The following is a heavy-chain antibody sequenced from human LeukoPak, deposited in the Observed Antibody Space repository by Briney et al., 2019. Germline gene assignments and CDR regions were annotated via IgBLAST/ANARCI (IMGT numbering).Heavy chain of an antibody. Sequence: SQTLSLTCAISGDSVSSKSAAWSWIRQSPSRGLEWLGRTYYRSKWYNDYAVSVKSRITINPDTSKNQFSLQLNSVTPEDTAVYYCARDSCSSTSCYHTPHYYYGMEVWGQGTTVTASS. CDR3: ARDSCSSTSCYHTPHYYYGMEV. V-gene: IGHV6-1*01. CDR1: GDSVSSKSAA. J-gene: IGHJ6*02. CDR2: TYYRSKWYN. D-gene: IGHD2-2*01.